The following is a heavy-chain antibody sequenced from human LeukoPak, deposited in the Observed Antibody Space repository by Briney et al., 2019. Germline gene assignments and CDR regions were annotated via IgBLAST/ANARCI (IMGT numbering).Heavy chain of an antibody. J-gene: IGHJ4*02. CDR2: INHSGST. Sequence: SETLSLTCAVYGGSFSGYYWSWIRQPPGKGLEWIGEINHSGSTNYNPSLKSRVTISVDTSKNQFSLKLSSVTAADTAVYYCARDSEATAGRSYGYWGQGTQVTVSP. CDR3: ARDSEATAGRSYGY. D-gene: IGHD6-13*01. CDR1: GGSFSGYY. V-gene: IGHV4-34*01.